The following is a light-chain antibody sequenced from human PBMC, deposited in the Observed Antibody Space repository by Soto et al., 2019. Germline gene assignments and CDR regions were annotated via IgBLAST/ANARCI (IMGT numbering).Light chain of an antibody. CDR2: AAS. CDR3: LQHYTYPRT. V-gene: IGKV1-17*01. Sequence: DIQMTQSPSSLSASVGDRVTITCRASQGIRNDLGWFQQKPGKAPKRLIFAASNLESGVPSRFSGSGAETEFTLTSRSLQDQDFATCYCLQHYTYPRTVGQGTKLEIK. J-gene: IGKJ2*01. CDR1: QGIRND.